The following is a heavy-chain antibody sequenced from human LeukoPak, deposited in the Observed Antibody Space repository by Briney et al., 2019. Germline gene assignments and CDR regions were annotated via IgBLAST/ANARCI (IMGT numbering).Heavy chain of an antibody. J-gene: IGHJ4*02. Sequence: GGSMKLSCAASGFTFSGSAMHWVRQASGKGLEWVGRIRSKANSYATAYAASVKGRFTISRDDSKNTAYLQMNSLKTEDTAVYYCTRPITGTTSWGQGTLVTVSS. CDR3: TRPITGTTS. D-gene: IGHD1-7*01. V-gene: IGHV3-73*01. CDR1: GFTFSGSA. CDR2: IRSKANSYAT.